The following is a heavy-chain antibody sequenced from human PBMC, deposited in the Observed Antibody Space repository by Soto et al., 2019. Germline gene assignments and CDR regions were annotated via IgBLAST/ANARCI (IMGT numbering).Heavy chain of an antibody. CDR3: ARGPAQFDP. D-gene: IGHD2-2*01. CDR1: GGSFSSLV. Sequence: SVKVSCKASGGSFSSLVISWLRQAPGQGPEWMGGINPMLGVANFAQKFQDRVTITADESTTTAYMELSSLRSEDTAVYYCARGPAQFDPWGQGTLVTVS. V-gene: IGHV1-69*10. CDR2: INPMLGVA. J-gene: IGHJ5*02.